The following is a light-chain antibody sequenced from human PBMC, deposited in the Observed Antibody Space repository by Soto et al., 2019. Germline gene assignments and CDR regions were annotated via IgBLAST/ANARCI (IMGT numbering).Light chain of an antibody. CDR2: DAS. CDR3: QQYHNFPVT. Sequence: DIPLTQSPYSLSASIGDRVTITCQASQDITNYLNWHQQKPGKAPNVLIHDASNLETGVSSRFSGSGSGTDFTLTINSLQPEDVGTYYCQQYHNFPVTFGGGTKVEI. J-gene: IGKJ4*01. V-gene: IGKV1-33*01. CDR1: QDITNY.